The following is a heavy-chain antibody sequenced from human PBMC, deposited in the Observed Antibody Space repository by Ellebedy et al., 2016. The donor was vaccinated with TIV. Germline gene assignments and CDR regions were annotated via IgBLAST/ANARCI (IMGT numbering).Heavy chain of an antibody. Sequence: SETLSLXCTVSGRSVGESYWSWIRQPAGKGLTWIGRIYTTGSTDYNPSLRSRVTLSIDMSKRQFSLKLKSVTAADSAIYYCARGYSSTWPFDYWGRGTLVTVSS. CDR2: IYTTGST. J-gene: IGHJ4*02. CDR1: GRSVGESY. D-gene: IGHD5-18*01. CDR3: ARGYSSTWPFDY. V-gene: IGHV4-4*07.